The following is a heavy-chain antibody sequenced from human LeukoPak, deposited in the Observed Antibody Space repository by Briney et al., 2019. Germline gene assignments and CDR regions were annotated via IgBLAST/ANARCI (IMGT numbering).Heavy chain of an antibody. J-gene: IGHJ3*01. V-gene: IGHV4-39*01. CDR1: GGSIDTGLYY. CDR2: VYYTGST. CDR3: ARHYDFWSGYVDDAFDF. Sequence: SETLSLTCTVSGGSIDTGLYYWAWMRQSPGKGLEWIASVYYTGSTYYNPSLKRRVAMSVDTSKNQFSLKMNSVTAADTAVYYCARHYDFWSGYVDDAFDFWGQGTVVTVSS. D-gene: IGHD3-3*01.